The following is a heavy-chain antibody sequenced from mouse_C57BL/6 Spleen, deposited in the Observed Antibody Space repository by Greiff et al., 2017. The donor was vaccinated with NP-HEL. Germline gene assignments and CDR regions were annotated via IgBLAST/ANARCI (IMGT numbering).Heavy chain of an antibody. Sequence: EVKVVESGGGLVKPGGSLKLSCAASGFTFSDYGMHWVRQAPEKGLEWVAYISSGSSTIYYADTVKGRFTISRDNAKNTLFLQMTSLRSEDTAMYYCAMTYDYDDYAMDYWGQGTSVTVSS. CDR1: GFTFSDYG. J-gene: IGHJ4*01. V-gene: IGHV5-17*01. D-gene: IGHD2-4*01. CDR3: AMTYDYDDYAMDY. CDR2: ISSGSSTI.